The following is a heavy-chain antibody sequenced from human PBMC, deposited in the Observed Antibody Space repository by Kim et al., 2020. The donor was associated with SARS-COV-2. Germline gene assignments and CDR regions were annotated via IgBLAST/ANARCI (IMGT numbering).Heavy chain of an antibody. V-gene: IGHV3-7*03. Sequence: GGSLRLSCAASGFLFSTYWMNWVRQAPGMGLEWVASIKQDGSETYYVDSVKGRFTISRDNAKNSLYLQMDSLRAEDTAVYYCAGNYYYALWGQGSLVTVS. CDR1: GFLFSTYW. CDR2: IKQDGSET. D-gene: IGHD3-10*01. CDR3: AGNYYYAL. J-gene: IGHJ4*02.